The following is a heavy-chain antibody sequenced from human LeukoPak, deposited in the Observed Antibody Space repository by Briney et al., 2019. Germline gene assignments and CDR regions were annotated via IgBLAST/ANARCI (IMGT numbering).Heavy chain of an antibody. CDR2: INPNSGGT. V-gene: IGHV1-2*02. CDR3: ARGYCSGGSCYSSDY. D-gene: IGHD2-15*01. CDR1: GYTFTGYY. Sequence: GASVKVSCKASGYTFTGYYMHWVRQAPGQGLEWMGWINPNSGGTNYAQKFQGRVTMTRDTSISTAYMELSRLRSDDTAVYNCARGYCSGGSCYSSDYWGQGTLVTVSS. J-gene: IGHJ4*02.